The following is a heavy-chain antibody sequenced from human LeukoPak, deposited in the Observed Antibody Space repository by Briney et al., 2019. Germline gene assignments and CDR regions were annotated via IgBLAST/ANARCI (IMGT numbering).Heavy chain of an antibody. V-gene: IGHV4-34*01. CDR1: GGSFSGYY. Sequence: PSETLSLTCAVYGGSFSGYYWSWIRQPPGKGLEWIGEINHSGSTNYNPSLKSRVTISVDTSKNQFSLKLSSVTAADTAVYYCARDTISFQIEKATIPLAYWGQGTLVTVSS. CDR2: INHSGST. D-gene: IGHD5-24*01. J-gene: IGHJ4*02. CDR3: ARDTISFQIEKATIPLAY.